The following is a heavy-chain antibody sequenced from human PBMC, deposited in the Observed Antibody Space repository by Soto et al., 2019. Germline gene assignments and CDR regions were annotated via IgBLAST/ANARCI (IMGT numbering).Heavy chain of an antibody. Sequence: ASVKVSCKASGYTFTSYDINWVRQATGQGLEWMGWMNPNSGKTGYAQKFQGRVTMTRNTSISTAYMELSSLRSEDTAVYYCARVWDTAMATDYWGQGTLVTVSS. CDR3: ARVWDTAMATDY. V-gene: IGHV1-8*01. CDR2: MNPNSGKT. D-gene: IGHD5-18*01. J-gene: IGHJ4*02. CDR1: GYTFTSYD.